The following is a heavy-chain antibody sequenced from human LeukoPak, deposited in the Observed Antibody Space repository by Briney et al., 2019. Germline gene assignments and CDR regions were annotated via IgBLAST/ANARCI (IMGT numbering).Heavy chain of an antibody. CDR3: ALPYPIYGMDV. CDR1: GGSFSGYY. CDR2: INHSGGT. J-gene: IGHJ6*02. V-gene: IGHV4-34*01. Sequence: PSETLSLTCAVYGGSFSGYYWSWIRQPPGKGLEWIGEINHSGGTNYNPSLKSRVTISVDTSKNQFSLKLSSVTAADTAVYYCALPYPIYGMDVWGQGTTVTVSS.